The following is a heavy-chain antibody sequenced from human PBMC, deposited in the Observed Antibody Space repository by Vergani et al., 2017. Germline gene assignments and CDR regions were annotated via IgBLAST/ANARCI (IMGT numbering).Heavy chain of an antibody. CDR3: ARHKEQLVPGNYYYYYYMDV. J-gene: IGHJ6*03. CDR1: GGSIRSTFYY. D-gene: IGHD6-13*01. V-gene: IGHV4-39*01. Sequence: QLQLQESDPGLVKPSETLSLTCTVSGGSIRSTFYYWGWIRQPPGKGLEWIWTIYYSGSTYYNPSLKSRVTISVDTSKNQFSLKLNSVTAADTVVYYCARHKEQLVPGNYYYYYYMDVWGKGTTVTVSS. CDR2: IYYSGST.